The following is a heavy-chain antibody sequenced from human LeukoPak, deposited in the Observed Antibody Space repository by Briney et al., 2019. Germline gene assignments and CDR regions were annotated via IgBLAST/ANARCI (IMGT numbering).Heavy chain of an antibody. J-gene: IGHJ4*02. Sequence: GGSLRLSCAASGFTFSSYAMSWVRQAPGKGLEWVSSISGTGGTTYYAESVKGRFTISRDNAKNTLYLQMNSLRAEDTAVYYCARGADSGYSSDNWGQGTLVSVSS. CDR2: ISGTGGTT. CDR1: GFTFSSYA. CDR3: ARGADSGYSSDN. D-gene: IGHD3-9*01. V-gene: IGHV3-23*01.